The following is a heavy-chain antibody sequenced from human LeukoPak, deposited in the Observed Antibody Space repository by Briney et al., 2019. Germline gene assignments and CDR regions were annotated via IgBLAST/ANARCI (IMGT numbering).Heavy chain of an antibody. D-gene: IGHD4-17*01. J-gene: IGHJ6*03. CDR2: INHSGST. CDR1: GGSFSGYY. Sequence: SETLSLTCAVYGGSFSGYYWSWLRQPPGKGLEWIGEINHSGSTNYNPSLKSRVTISVDTSKNQFSLKLSSVTAADTAVYYCARYLRRKNYYYMDVWGKGTTVTISS. CDR3: ARYLRRKNYYYMDV. V-gene: IGHV4-34*01.